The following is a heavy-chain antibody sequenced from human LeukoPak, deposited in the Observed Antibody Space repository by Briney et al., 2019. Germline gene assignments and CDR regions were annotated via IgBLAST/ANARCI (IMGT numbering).Heavy chain of an antibody. CDR2: ISLAGQT. J-gene: IGHJ4*02. V-gene: IGHV4/OR15-8*02. Sequence: SETLSLTCGVSGGSISGTNWWSWVRQPPGQGLEWIGEISLAGQTNYNPSLNGRVTMSLDKSSNQLSLHLTSVTAADTATYFCSRESGPFCPFGYWGQGTLVTVSS. CDR1: GGSISGTNW. D-gene: IGHD1-26*01. CDR3: SRESGPFCPFGY.